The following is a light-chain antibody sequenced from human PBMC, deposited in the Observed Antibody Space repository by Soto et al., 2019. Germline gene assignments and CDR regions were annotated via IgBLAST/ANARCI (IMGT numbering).Light chain of an antibody. CDR1: SSDVGGYNY. CDR2: EVS. CDR3: SSYAGSNNYVV. Sequence: QSVLTQPPSASGSPGQSVTISCTGTSSDVGGYNYVSWYQQHPGKAPKRMIYEVSKRPSGVPDRFSGSKSGNTASLTVSGLQAEDEADYYCSSYAGSNNYVVFGGGTKLTV. J-gene: IGLJ2*01. V-gene: IGLV2-8*01.